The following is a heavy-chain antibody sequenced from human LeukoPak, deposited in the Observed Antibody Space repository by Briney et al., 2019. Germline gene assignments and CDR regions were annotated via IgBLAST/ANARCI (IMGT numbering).Heavy chain of an antibody. V-gene: IGHV1-2*02. D-gene: IGHD6-13*01. CDR2: INPNNGRT. Sequence: GASVKVSCKASGYTFTGYYMNWVRQAPGQGLEWMGWINPNNGRTNYAHNFQGRVTLTRDPSISTAYMELTGLTSNDTGVYYCARTREYSSTWFFPPFDPWGQGTLVTVSS. CDR1: GYTFTGYY. J-gene: IGHJ5*02. CDR3: ARTREYSSTWFFPPFDP.